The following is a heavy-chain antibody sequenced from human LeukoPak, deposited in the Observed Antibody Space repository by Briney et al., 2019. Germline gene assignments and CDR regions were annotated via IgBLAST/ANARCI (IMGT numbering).Heavy chain of an antibody. CDR1: GYTFTSYG. CDR3: ARDWEWRARRDLFDP. D-gene: IGHD3-3*01. CDR2: ISAYNGNT. J-gene: IGHJ5*02. V-gene: IGHV1-18*01. Sequence: ASVKVSCKASGYTFTSYGISWVRQAPGQGLEWMGWISAYNGNTNYAQKLQGRVTMTTDTSTSTAYMELRSLRSDDTAVYYCARDWEWRARRDLFDPWGQGTRVTVSS.